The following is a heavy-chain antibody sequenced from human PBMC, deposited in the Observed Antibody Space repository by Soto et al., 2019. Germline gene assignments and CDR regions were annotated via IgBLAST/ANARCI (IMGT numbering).Heavy chain of an antibody. D-gene: IGHD1-1*01. CDR3: ASHLDPYFYSMDV. J-gene: IGHJ6*01. CDR1: GDSISSYY. V-gene: IGHV4-59*01. Sequence: PSETLSLTCTVSGDSISSYYWSWIRQPPGKGLEWIGYMYYSGNTNYNPSLKSRVSTSVDTSKNLFSLKLNSVTAADTAVYYGASHLDPYFYSMDVWRQGTTVTF. CDR2: MYYSGNT.